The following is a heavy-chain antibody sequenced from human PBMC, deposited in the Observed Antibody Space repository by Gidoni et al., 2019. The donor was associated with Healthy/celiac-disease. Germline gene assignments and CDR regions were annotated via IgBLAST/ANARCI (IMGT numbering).Heavy chain of an antibody. CDR2: ISGSGGST. D-gene: IGHD3-10*01. CDR3: ATLGTYGSGRGYYYGMDV. J-gene: IGHJ6*02. CDR1: GFTFSSYA. V-gene: IGHV3-23*01. Sequence: EVQLLESGGGLVQPGGSLRLSCAASGFTFSSYAMRWVRQAPGKGLEWVSAISGSGGSTYYADSVKGRFTISRDNSKNTLYLQMNSLRAEDTAVYYCATLGTYGSGRGYYYGMDVWGQGTTVTVSS.